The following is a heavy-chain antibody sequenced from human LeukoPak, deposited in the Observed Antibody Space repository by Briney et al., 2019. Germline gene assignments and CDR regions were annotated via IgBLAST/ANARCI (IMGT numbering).Heavy chain of an antibody. J-gene: IGHJ1*01. Sequence: PSETLSLTCAVYGGSFSGYYWSWISQPPGKGLEWIGEINHSGSTNYNPSLKSRVTISVDTSKNQFSLKLSSVTAADTAVYYCARELLTEYFQHWGQGTLVTVSS. V-gene: IGHV4-34*01. CDR2: INHSGST. CDR1: GGSFSGYY. CDR3: ARELLTEYFQH. D-gene: IGHD1-26*01.